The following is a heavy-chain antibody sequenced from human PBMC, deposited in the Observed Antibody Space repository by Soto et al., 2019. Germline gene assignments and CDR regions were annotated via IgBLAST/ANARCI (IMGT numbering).Heavy chain of an antibody. Sequence: GGSLRLSCAASGFTFSSYAMSWVRQAPGKCLEWVSGISGSGGGTYYADSVKGRFTISRDNSKNTLYMQMNSLRAEDTAVYYFARRAEILTGYCSSPSYYFDCWGQGXLVTVSS. CDR3: ARRAEILTGYCSSPSYYFDC. V-gene: IGHV3-23*01. D-gene: IGHD3-9*01. CDR1: GFTFSSYA. CDR2: ISGSGGGT. J-gene: IGHJ4*02.